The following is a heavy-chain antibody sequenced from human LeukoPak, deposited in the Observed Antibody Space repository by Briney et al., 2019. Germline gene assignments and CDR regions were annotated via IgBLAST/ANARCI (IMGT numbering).Heavy chain of an antibody. CDR1: GGSISNYS. D-gene: IGHD4-17*01. Sequence: SETLSLTCTVSGGSISNYSWSWIRQPPGKGLEWIGEINHTGNTGYNPSLKSRVTISVDTSKNQFSLKLSSVTAADTAVYYCARKTVPTGVDYWGQGTLVTVSS. V-gene: IGHV4-34*01. J-gene: IGHJ4*02. CDR2: INHTGNT. CDR3: ARKTVPTGVDY.